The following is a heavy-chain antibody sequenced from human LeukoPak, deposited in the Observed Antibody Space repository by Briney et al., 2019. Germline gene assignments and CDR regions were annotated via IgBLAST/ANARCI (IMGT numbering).Heavy chain of an antibody. CDR3: ARARWGRYYYMDV. J-gene: IGHJ6*03. CDR2: IYYSGST. CDR1: GGSISSYC. V-gene: IGHV4-59*01. Sequence: PSETLSLTCTVSGGSISSYCWSWIRQPPGKGLEWIGYIYYSGSTNYNPSLKSRVTISVDTSKNQFSLKLSSVTAADTAVYYCARARWGRYYYMDVWGKGTTVTVSS. D-gene: IGHD5-24*01.